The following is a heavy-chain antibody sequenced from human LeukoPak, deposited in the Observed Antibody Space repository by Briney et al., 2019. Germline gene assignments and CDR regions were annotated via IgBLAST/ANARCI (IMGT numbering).Heavy chain of an antibody. Sequence: GGSLRLSCAASGFTFSSYGMHWVRQAPGKGLEWVAVISYDGSNKYYADSVKGRFTISRDNSKSTLYLQMNSLRAEDTAVYYCAPKEEVDTVMVDYWGQGTLVTVSS. V-gene: IGHV3-30*03. CDR2: ISYDGSNK. CDR3: APKEEVDTVMVDY. J-gene: IGHJ4*02. D-gene: IGHD5-18*01. CDR1: GFTFSSYG.